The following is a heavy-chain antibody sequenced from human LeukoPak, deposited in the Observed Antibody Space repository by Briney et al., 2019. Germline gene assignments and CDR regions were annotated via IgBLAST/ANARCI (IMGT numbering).Heavy chain of an antibody. J-gene: IGHJ4*02. CDR2: IYYSGST. CDR3: ARAYSGTLPFGY. D-gene: IGHD1-26*01. Sequence: PSETLSLTCTVSGGSISSYYWSWIRQPPGKGLEWIGYIYYSGSTNYNPSLKGRVTISVDTSKNQFSLKLSSVTAADTAVYYCARAYSGTLPFGYWGQGTLVTVSS. V-gene: IGHV4-59*01. CDR1: GGSISSYY.